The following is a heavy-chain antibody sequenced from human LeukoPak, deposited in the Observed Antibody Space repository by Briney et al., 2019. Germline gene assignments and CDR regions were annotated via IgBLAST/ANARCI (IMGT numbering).Heavy chain of an antibody. Sequence: GVSLRLSCSASGFTFSTYAMHWVRQAPGKGREYVSAISRNGGRTYYADSVKGIFTISRDNSKNTLYLQLSSLRAEDTAVYYCVKDLPSGGGVDYWGQGTLVTVST. CDR2: ISRNGGRT. V-gene: IGHV3-64D*06. CDR3: VKDLPSGGGVDY. CDR1: GFTFSTYA. J-gene: IGHJ4*02. D-gene: IGHD3-10*01.